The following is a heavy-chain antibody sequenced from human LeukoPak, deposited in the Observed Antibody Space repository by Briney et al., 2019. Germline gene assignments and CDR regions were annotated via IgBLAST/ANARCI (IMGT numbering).Heavy chain of an antibody. CDR3: ARAYVSGSYGVDY. Sequence: GGSLRLSCAASGFTFSSYVMHWVRQAPGKGLEGVAVISYDGSNKYYADSVKGRFTISRDNAKNSLCLQMNSLRAEDTAVYYCARAYVSGSYGVDYWGQGTLVTVSS. CDR2: ISYDGSNK. CDR1: GFTFSSYV. V-gene: IGHV3-30-3*01. J-gene: IGHJ4*02. D-gene: IGHD3-10*01.